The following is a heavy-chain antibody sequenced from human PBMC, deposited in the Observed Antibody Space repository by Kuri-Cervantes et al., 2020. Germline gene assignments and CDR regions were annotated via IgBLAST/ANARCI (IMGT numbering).Heavy chain of an antibody. J-gene: IGHJ6*02. V-gene: IGHV3-48*01. Sequence: GESLKISCAASGFTFSSYSMNWVRQAPGKGLEWVSYISSSSSTIYYADSVKGRFTISRDNSKNTLYLQMNSLRAEDTAVYYCARVTAAGQYYYYYYGMDVWGQGTTVTVSS. CDR3: ARVTAAGQYYYYYYGMDV. CDR1: GFTFSSYS. D-gene: IGHD6-13*01. CDR2: ISSSSSTI.